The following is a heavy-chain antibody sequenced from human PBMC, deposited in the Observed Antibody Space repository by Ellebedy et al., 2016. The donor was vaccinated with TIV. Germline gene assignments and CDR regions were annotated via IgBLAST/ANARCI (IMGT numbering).Heavy chain of an antibody. CDR1: GFTFDDYA. J-gene: IGHJ6*02. CDR2: ISWNSGSI. CDR3: AKDIRYCGGDCYEVDYFYGMHV. V-gene: IGHV3-9*01. D-gene: IGHD2-21*02. Sequence: SLKISXAASGFTFDDYAMHWVRQAPGKGLEWVSGISWNSGSIGYADSVKGRFTISRDNAKNSLYLQMNSLRPEDTALYFCAKDIRYCGGDCYEVDYFYGMHVWGQGTTVIVSS.